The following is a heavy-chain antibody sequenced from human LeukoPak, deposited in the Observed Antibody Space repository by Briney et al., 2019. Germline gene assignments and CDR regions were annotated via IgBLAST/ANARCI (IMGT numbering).Heavy chain of an antibody. CDR3: ARASISTDFWSGYYTGIGYYYYYMDV. Sequence: GGSLRLSCAASGFTVSSNYMSWVRQAPGKGLEWVSVIYSGGSTYYADSVKGRFTISRDNSKNTLYLQMNSLRAEDTAVYYCARASISTDFWSGYYTGIGYYYYYMDVWAKGPRSPSP. CDR1: GFTVSSNY. J-gene: IGHJ6*03. D-gene: IGHD3-3*01. CDR2: IYSGGST. V-gene: IGHV3-66*02.